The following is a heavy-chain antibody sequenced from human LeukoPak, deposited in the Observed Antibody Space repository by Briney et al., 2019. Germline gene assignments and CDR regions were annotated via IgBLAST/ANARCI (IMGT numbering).Heavy chain of an antibody. CDR1: GASISSYY. Sequence: SETLSLTCTVSGASISSYYWSWIRQPPGKGLEWIGFISYSGSTYYNPSLKSRVTISVDTSKNQFSLKLSSVTAADTAVYYCARQEWELLFFDYWGQGTLVTVSS. V-gene: IGHV4-59*08. D-gene: IGHD1-26*01. CDR3: ARQEWELLFFDY. CDR2: ISYSGST. J-gene: IGHJ4*02.